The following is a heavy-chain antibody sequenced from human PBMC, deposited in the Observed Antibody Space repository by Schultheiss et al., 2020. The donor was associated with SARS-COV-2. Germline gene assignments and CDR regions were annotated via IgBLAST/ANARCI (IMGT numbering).Heavy chain of an antibody. CDR3: ARQQSPAVAGTGDFDY. J-gene: IGHJ4*02. CDR1: GGSISSSSYY. D-gene: IGHD6-19*01. V-gene: IGHV4-39*07. Sequence: SETLSLTCTVSGGSISSSSYYWGWIRQPPGKGLEWIGSIYHSGSTYYNPSLKSRATISVDTSKNQISLKLSSVTAADTAVYYCARQQSPAVAGTGDFDYWGQGTLVTVSS. CDR2: IYHSGST.